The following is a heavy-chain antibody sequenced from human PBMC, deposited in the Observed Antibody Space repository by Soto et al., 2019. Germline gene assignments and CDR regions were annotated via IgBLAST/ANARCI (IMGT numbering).Heavy chain of an antibody. CDR3: AKGGAGYCSGTSCLYHMDA. CDR2: ISDSGST. Sequence: EVQLLESGGGLVQPGGSRRLSCAASGFTFSSYAMSWVRQAPGKGLEWVSTISDSGSTYYADSVKGRFTISRDISKNKLYVQMRSLRAETTAVYYCAKGGAGYCSGTSCLYHMDAWGKGTTVTVSS. D-gene: IGHD2-15*01. V-gene: IGHV3-23*01. J-gene: IGHJ6*03. CDR1: GFTFSSYA.